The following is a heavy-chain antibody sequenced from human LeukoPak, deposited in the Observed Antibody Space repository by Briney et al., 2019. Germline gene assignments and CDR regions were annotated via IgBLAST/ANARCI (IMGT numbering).Heavy chain of an antibody. D-gene: IGHD3-16*01. V-gene: IGHV3-74*01. Sequence: GGSLRLSCAASGFTFSSHWMHWVRQAPGKGLVWVSRINSDGSSTSYADSVKGRFTISRDNAKNTLYLQMNSLRAEDTAVYYCARDNYDYVWGSYLFVYWGQGTLVTVSS. CDR1: GFTFSSHW. CDR2: INSDGSST. J-gene: IGHJ4*02. CDR3: ARDNYDYVWGSYLFVY.